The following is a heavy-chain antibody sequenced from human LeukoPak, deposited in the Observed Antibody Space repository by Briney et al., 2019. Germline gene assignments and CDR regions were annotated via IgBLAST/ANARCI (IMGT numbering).Heavy chain of an antibody. CDR1: GFTFSSYW. CDR3: ASPWFGELLPLYYYMDV. Sequence: GGSLRLSCAASGFTFSSYWMSWVRQAPGKGLEWVANIKQDGSEKYYVDSVKGRFTISRDNAKNSLYLQMNSPRAEDTAVYYCASPWFGELLPLYYYMDVWGKGTTVTISS. D-gene: IGHD3-10*01. J-gene: IGHJ6*03. CDR2: IKQDGSEK. V-gene: IGHV3-7*01.